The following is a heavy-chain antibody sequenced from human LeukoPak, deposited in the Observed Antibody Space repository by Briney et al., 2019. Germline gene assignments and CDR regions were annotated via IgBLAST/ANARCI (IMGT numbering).Heavy chain of an antibody. D-gene: IGHD6-19*01. CDR2: INPNSGGT. CDR1: GYTFTGYY. CDR3: ARAGYSSGWFPDP. J-gene: IGHJ5*02. V-gene: IGHV1-2*02. Sequence: GASVKVSCKASGYTFTGYYMHWLRQAPGQGLEWMGWINPNSGGTNYAQKFQGRVTMTRDTSISTAYMELSRLRSDDTAVYYCARAGYSSGWFPDPWGQGTLVTVSS.